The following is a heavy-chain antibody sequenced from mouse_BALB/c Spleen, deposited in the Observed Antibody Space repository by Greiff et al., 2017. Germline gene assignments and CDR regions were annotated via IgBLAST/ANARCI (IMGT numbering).Heavy chain of an antibody. CDR3: ERGSSYRGYYAMDY. Sequence: EVMLVESGGGLVKPGGSLKLSCAASGFTFSDYYMYWVRQTPEKRLEWVATISDGGSYTYYPDSVKGRFTISRDNAKNNLYLQMSSLKSEDTAMYYCERGSSYRGYYAMDYWGQGTSVTVSS. V-gene: IGHV5-4*02. CDR1: GFTFSDYY. CDR2: ISDGGSYT. J-gene: IGHJ4*01. D-gene: IGHD1-1*01.